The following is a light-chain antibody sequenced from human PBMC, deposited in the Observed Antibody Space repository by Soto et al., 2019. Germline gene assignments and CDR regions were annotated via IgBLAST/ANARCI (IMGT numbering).Light chain of an antibody. CDR3: MQSLVHLT. Sequence: IVMNQSPLSLSVAPGQPASISCRSSRSLLHSNGKTYLSWYVQKSGHPQQRLIHEVSIRFSGVPNRFSSRGSGKYSTPDSSRVETGYVGVYYCMQSLVHLTFGQGTRLEIK. V-gene: IGKV2D-29*01. CDR1: RSLLHSNGKTY. J-gene: IGKJ2*01. CDR2: EVS.